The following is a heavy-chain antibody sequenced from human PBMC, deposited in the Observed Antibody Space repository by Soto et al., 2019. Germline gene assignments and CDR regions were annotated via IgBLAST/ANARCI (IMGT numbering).Heavy chain of an antibody. CDR1: GGSISSYY. J-gene: IGHJ2*01. D-gene: IGHD3-9*01. CDR3: ASTYYDILTGYLHWYFDL. V-gene: IGHV4-59*08. CDR2: IYYSGST. Sequence: SETLSLTCTVSGGSISSYYWSWIRQPPGKGLEWIGYIYYSGSTNYNPSLKSRVTISVDTSKSQFSLKLSSVTAADTAVYYCASTYYDILTGYLHWYFDLWGRGTLVTVSS.